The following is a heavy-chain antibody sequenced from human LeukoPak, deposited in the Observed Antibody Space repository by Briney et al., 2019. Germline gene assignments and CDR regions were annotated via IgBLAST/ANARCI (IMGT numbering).Heavy chain of an antibody. CDR1: GYTLTELS. CDR3: ARDPSDYYGSGSYDY. D-gene: IGHD3-10*01. CDR2: FDPEDGET. J-gene: IGHJ4*02. V-gene: IGHV1-24*01. Sequence: ASVKVSCKVSGYTLTELSMHWVRQAPGKGLEWMGGFDPEDGETIYAQKFQGRVTMTTDTSTSTAYMELRSLRSDDTAFYYCARDPSDYYGSGSYDYWGQGTLVTVSS.